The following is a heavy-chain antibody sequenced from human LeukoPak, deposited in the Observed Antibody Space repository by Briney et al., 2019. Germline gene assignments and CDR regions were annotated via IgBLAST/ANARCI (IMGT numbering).Heavy chain of an antibody. J-gene: IGHJ3*02. D-gene: IGHD4-17*01. Sequence: ASVKVSCKASGHTFTSYDINWVRQATGQGLRWRGWMNPNSGTTGYAQKFQGRVTMTRNTSISTAYMELSSLRSEDTAVYYCATASTVTTERGSVVRAFDIWGQGTMVTVSS. CDR3: ATASTVTTERGSVVRAFDI. CDR2: MNPNSGTT. V-gene: IGHV1-8*01. CDR1: GHTFTSYD.